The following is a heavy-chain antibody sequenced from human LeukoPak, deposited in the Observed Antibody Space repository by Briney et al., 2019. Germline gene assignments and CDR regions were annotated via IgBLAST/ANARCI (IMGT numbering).Heavy chain of an antibody. J-gene: IGHJ6*02. CDR2: INHSGST. Sequence: PSETLSLTCAVYGGSFSGYYWSWIRQPPGKGLEWIGEINHSGSTNYNPSLKSRVTISVDTSKNRFSLKLSSVTAADTAVYYCARGRVYYYGMDVWGQGTTVTVSS. V-gene: IGHV4-34*01. CDR1: GGSFSGYY. CDR3: ARGRVYYYGMDV.